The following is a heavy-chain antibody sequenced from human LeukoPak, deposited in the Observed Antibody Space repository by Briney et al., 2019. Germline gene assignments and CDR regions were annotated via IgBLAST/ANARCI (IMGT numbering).Heavy chain of an antibody. J-gene: IGHJ4*02. CDR2: IYYSAST. CDR3: ARAGSSGWYGVFDY. D-gene: IGHD6-19*01. V-gene: IGHV4-61*03. Sequence: IYYSASTSYNPSLKSRVTISVDTSKNHFSLKLSSVTAADTAVYYCARAGSSGWYGVFDYWGQGTLVTVSS.